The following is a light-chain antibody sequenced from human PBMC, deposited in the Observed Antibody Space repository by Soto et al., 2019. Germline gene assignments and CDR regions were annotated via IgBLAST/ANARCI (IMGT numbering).Light chain of an antibody. Sequence: QSVLTQPASVSGSPGQSITISCTGSSDDIGTYEYISWHQHHPGKAPKLMIYEINKRPSGVPDRFSGSKSGNTASLTVSGLQAEDEADYYCSSFAGSNNFPYVFGTGTKVTVL. J-gene: IGLJ1*01. CDR2: EIN. CDR3: SSFAGSNNFPYV. CDR1: SDDIGTYEY. V-gene: IGLV2-8*01.